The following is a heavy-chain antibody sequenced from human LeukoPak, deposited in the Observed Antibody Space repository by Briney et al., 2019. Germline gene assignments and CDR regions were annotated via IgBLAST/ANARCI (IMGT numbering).Heavy chain of an antibody. D-gene: IGHD3-22*01. CDR2: IYYSGST. CDR3: ARGYYDSSGYSNAFDV. J-gene: IGHJ3*01. V-gene: IGHV4-59*01. CDR1: GVSISSSY. Sequence: TSETLSLTCTVSGVSISSSYWSWIRQPPGKGLEWIGYIYYSGSTNYNPSLKSRVTISVDTSRNQFSLKLTSVTATDTAVYYCARGYYDSSGYSNAFDVWGQGTMVTVSS.